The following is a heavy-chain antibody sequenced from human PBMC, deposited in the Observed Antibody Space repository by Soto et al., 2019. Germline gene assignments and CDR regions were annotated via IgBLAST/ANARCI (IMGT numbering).Heavy chain of an antibody. J-gene: IGHJ5*02. CDR1: GCKSSDNY. D-gene: IGHD6-13*01. CDR3: ARDLVSSSPSGHWFDP. CDR2: IYSGGST. Sequence: WGSLRLPCAASGCKSSDNYMSWVRQTQGKGLEWVSVIYSGGSTYYADSVKGRFTISRDNSKNTLYLQMNSLRAEDTAVYYCARDLVSSSPSGHWFDPWGQGTLVTVSS. V-gene: IGHV3-66*01.